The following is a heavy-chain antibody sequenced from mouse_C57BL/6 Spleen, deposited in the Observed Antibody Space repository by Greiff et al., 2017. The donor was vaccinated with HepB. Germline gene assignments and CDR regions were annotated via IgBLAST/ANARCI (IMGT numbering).Heavy chain of an antibody. CDR3: ARERRADGNYGGMDY. CDR1: GYTFTDYY. V-gene: IGHV1-19*01. D-gene: IGHD2-1*01. CDR2: INPYNGGT. J-gene: IGHJ4*01. Sequence: EVQLVESGPVLVKPGASVKMSCKASGYTFTDYYMHWVKQSHGKSLEWIGVINPYNGGTSYNQKFKGKATLTVDKSSSTAYMELNSLTSEDTAVYYCARERRADGNYGGMDYWGQGTSVTVSS.